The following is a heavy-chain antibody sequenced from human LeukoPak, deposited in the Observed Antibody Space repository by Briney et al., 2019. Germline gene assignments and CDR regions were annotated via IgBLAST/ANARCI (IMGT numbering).Heavy chain of an antibody. D-gene: IGHD1-7*01. CDR2: ISAYNGNT. Sequence: GASVKVSCKASGYTFTSYGISWVRQAPGQGLEWMGWISAYNGNTNYAQKLQGRVTMTTDTSTSTAYMELRSLRSDDTAVYYCARDSMGYNWNSRSYHYYYYMDVWGKGTTVTVSS. CDR1: GYTFTSYG. CDR3: ARDSMGYNWNSRSYHYYYYMDV. V-gene: IGHV1-18*01. J-gene: IGHJ6*03.